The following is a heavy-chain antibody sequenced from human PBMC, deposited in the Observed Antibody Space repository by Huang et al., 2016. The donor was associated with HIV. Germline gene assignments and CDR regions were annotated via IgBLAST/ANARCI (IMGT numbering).Heavy chain of an antibody. CDR1: GYTFTNYD. V-gene: IGHV1-8*02. J-gene: IGHJ4*02. CDR2: MNPNPGNT. CDR3: ARSAYGDLDY. Sequence: QVHLVQSGAEVKKPGASVQVSCKASGYTFTNYDINWVRQAPGRVLEWMGWMNPNPGNTGFAQSFQGRVTMTRKTSITTAYMELTSLTSEDTAVYYCARSAYGDLDYWGLGTLVIVSS. D-gene: IGHD4-17*01.